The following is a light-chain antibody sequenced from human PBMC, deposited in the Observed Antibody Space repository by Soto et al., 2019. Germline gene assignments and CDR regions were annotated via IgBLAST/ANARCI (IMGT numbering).Light chain of an antibody. CDR1: SSDVGGYNY. J-gene: IGLJ1*01. CDR3: SSFTSSSTLV. Sequence: QSALTQPASVSGSPGQSITLSCTGTSSDVGGYNYVSWYQQHPGKAPKLMIFDVSNRPSGVTNRFSGSKSGNTVSLTISGLQAEDEADYYCSSFTSSSTLVFGTGTKLTVL. CDR2: DVS. V-gene: IGLV2-14*01.